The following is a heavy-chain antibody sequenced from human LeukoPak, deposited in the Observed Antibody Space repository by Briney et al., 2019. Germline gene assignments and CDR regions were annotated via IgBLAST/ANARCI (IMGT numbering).Heavy chain of an antibody. CDR3: LLDGDYENY. J-gene: IGHJ4*02. CDR2: IYYSGST. V-gene: IGHV4-39*07. D-gene: IGHD4-17*01. Sequence: KGLEWIGSIYYSGSTYYNPSLKSRATISVDTSKNQFSLKLSSVTAADTAVYYCLLDGDYENYWGQGTLVTVSS.